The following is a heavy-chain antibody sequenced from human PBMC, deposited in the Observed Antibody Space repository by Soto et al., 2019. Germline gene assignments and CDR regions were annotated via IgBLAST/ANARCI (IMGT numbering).Heavy chain of an antibody. CDR3: ARVPKWSSLYYFDY. CDR2: INPNSGGT. CDR1: GYTFTGYY. V-gene: IGHV1-2*02. J-gene: IGHJ4*02. Sequence: ASVKVSCKASGYTFTGYYMHWVRQAPGQGLEWMGWINPNSGGTNYAQKFQGRVTMTRDTSISTAYMELSRLRSDDTAVYYCARVPKWSSLYYFDYWGQGTLVTVSS. D-gene: IGHD2-21*01.